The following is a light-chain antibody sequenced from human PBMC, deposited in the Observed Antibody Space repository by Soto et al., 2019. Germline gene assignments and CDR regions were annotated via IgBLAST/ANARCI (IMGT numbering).Light chain of an antibody. V-gene: IGLV2-8*01. CDR1: SSDVGAYKY. CDR2: EVS. CDR3: TSYAGSNIWV. J-gene: IGLJ3*02. Sequence: QSALTQPPSASGSPGQSVTISCTGTSSDVGAYKYVSWYQQYPGKAPKLMIYEVSKRPSGVPDRFSGSKSGKTASLTVSGLQLEDEAEYHCTSYAGSNIWVFGGGTKLTVL.